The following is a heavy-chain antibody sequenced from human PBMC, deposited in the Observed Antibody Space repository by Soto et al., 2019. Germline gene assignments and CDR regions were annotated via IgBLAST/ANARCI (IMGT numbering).Heavy chain of an antibody. J-gene: IGHJ4*02. D-gene: IGHD5-18*01. CDR2: IYYSGST. V-gene: IGHV4-39*01. CDR3: ARSVDTAMVFYY. Sequence: SETLPLTCPFSGVSISSSSYYWGWIRQPPGKGLEWIGSIYYSGSTYYNPSLKSRVTISVDTSKNPFSLKLSSVTAADTAVYYCARSVDTAMVFYYWGQGTLVTVSA. CDR1: GVSISSSSYY.